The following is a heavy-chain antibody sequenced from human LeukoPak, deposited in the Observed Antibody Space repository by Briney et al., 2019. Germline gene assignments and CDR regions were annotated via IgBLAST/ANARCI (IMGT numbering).Heavy chain of an antibody. V-gene: IGHV3-74*01. J-gene: IGHJ4*02. D-gene: IGHD3-22*01. CDR2: INSDGSST. CDR3: ARVTVEGYYDSSGYLDY. CDR1: GFTFSSYW. Sequence: PGGSLRLSCAASGFTFSSYWMHWVRQAPGKGLVWVSRINSDGSSTSYADSVKGRFTISRDNAKNTLYLQMNSLRAEDTAVYYCARVTVEGYYDSSGYLDYWGQGTLVTVSS.